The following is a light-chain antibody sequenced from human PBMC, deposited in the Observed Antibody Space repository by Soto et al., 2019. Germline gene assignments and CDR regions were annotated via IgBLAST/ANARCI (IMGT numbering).Light chain of an antibody. CDR3: CSYASSTTVV. CDR2: EGS. Sequence: QSVLTQTASVSGSPGQSITISCSGTSSNVGTYNLVSWYQQHPGKAPKLMIYEGSKRPSGVSNRFSGSKSGNTASLTISGLQADDEADYYCCSYASSTTVVFGGGTKLTVL. J-gene: IGLJ3*02. V-gene: IGLV2-23*01. CDR1: SSNVGTYNL.